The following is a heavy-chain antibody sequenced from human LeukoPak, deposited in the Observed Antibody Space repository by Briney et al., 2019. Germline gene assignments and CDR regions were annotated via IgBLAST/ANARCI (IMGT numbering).Heavy chain of an antibody. CDR3: ARVNIVVVPAAMGYNWFDP. J-gene: IGHJ5*02. V-gene: IGHV1-2*02. CDR1: RYTFRDYY. Sequence: GASVKVSCKASRYTFRDYYMHWVRQAPGQGLEWMGWINPNSGGTNYAQKFQGRVTMTRDTSISTAYMELSRLRSDDTAVYYCARVNIVVVPAAMGYNWFDPWGQGTLVTVSS. CDR2: INPNSGGT. D-gene: IGHD2-2*01.